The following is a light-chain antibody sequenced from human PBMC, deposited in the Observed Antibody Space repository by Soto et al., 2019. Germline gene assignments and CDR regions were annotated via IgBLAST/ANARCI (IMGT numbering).Light chain of an antibody. Sequence: EIVLTQSPGTLSLSPGERATLSCRASQSVSSTSLAGYQQKPGKAPRLLIYSESSRATGIPDRFSGSGSVSDFRLAISRLEPEDFAEYYCQQYDRSPYTFGRGTKLEIK. CDR3: QQYDRSPYT. CDR1: QSVSSTS. CDR2: SES. V-gene: IGKV3-20*01. J-gene: IGKJ2*01.